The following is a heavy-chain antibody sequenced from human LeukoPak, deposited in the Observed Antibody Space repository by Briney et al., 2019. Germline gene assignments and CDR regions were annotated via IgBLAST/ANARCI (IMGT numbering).Heavy chain of an antibody. CDR1: GYSISSGYY. D-gene: IGHD4-17*01. J-gene: IGHJ4*02. CDR3: ARDAGTVTTPFDY. Sequence: SETLSLTCAVSGYSISSGYYWGWIRQPPGKGLEWIGSIYHTGSTYYNPSLKSRVTISVDTSKNQFSPNLSSVTAADTAVYYCARDAGTVTTPFDYWGQGTLVTVSS. CDR2: IYHTGST. V-gene: IGHV4-38-2*02.